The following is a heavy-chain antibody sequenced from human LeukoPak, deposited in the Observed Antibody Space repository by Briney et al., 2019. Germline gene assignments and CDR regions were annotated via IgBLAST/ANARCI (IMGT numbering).Heavy chain of an antibody. J-gene: IGHJ4*02. CDR3: ARCPYDILTGYYSVDY. D-gene: IGHD3-9*01. CDR2: IYTSGST. CDR1: GGSISSGSYY. V-gene: IGHV4-61*02. Sequence: SETLSLTCTVSGGSISSGSYYWSWIRQPAGKGLEWIGRIYTSGSTNYNPSLKGRVTTSVDTSKNQFSLKLSSVTAADTAVYYCARCPYDILTGYYSVDYWGQGNLVTVSS.